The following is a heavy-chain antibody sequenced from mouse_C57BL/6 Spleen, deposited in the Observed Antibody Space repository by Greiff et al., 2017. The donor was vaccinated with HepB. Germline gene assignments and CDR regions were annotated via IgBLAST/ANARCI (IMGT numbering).Heavy chain of an antibody. CDR1: GFTFSSYG. CDR3: ARREYDYDGTWFAY. V-gene: IGHV5-6*02. CDR2: ISSGGSYT. Sequence: DVKLVESGGDLVKPGGSLKLSCAASGFTFSSYGMSWVRQTPDKRLEWVATISSGGSYTYYPDSVKGRFTISRDNAKNTLYLQMSSLKSEDTAMYYCARREYDYDGTWFAYWGQGTLVTVSA. D-gene: IGHD2-4*01. J-gene: IGHJ3*01.